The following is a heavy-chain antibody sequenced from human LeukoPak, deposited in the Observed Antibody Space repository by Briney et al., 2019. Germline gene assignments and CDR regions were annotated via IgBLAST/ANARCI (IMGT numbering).Heavy chain of an antibody. J-gene: IGHJ4*02. V-gene: IGHV3-9*01. D-gene: IGHD4-23*01. CDR3: ARSVEFVRGYFDY. CDR2: ITWNGDSV. CDR1: GFTFDDYA. Sequence: GGSLRLSCAASGFTFDDYAVHWVRQPPGKGLEWVSSITWNGDSVVYVDSVQGRFTISRDNAKNSLYLQMNSLRTEDTASYYCARSVEFVRGYFDYWGQGTLVTVSS.